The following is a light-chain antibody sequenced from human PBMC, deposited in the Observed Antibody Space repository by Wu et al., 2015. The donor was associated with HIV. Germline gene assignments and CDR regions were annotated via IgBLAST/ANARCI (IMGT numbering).Light chain of an antibody. CDR3: QQYGSSPPT. J-gene: IGKJ4*01. V-gene: IGKV3-20*01. CDR1: QSISSNY. Sequence: EIVLTQSPGTLSLSPGERATLSCRASQSISSNYLAWYQQKPGQAPRLLISVASSRATGIPDRFSGSVSGTDFTLTISRLEPEDFALYYCQQYGSSPPTFDGGPRWRSN. CDR2: VAS.